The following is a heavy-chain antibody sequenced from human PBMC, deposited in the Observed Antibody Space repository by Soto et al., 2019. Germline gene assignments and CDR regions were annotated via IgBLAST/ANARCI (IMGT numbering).Heavy chain of an antibody. CDR1: GGSISTNNW. CDR3: AREKGAGTYMGFDY. D-gene: IGHD3-10*01. V-gene: IGHV4-4*02. CDR2: IYHSGGT. J-gene: IGHJ4*02. Sequence: QVQLQESGPGLVKPSGTLSLTCAVSGGSISTNNWWSWVRQPPGKGLEWIGEIYHSGGTNYNPSLKSRVTMSVDKSKNQFSLNLSSVTAADTAVYYCAREKGAGTYMGFDYWGQGTPVTVSS.